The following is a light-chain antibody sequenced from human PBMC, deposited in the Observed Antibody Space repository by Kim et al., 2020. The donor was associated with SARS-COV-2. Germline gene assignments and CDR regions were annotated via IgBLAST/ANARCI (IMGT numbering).Light chain of an antibody. J-gene: IGLJ1*01. CDR3: AAWDDSLNTCV. CDR2: NNN. CDR1: TSNIGTNT. Sequence: QSVLTQPPSASETPGQRVTISCSGSTSNIGTNTVSWYQQVPGTAPKLLIYNNNMRPLGVPDRFSGSKSGSSASLAISGLQSGDEADYYCAAWDDSLNTCVFGTGTQLTVL. V-gene: IGLV1-44*01.